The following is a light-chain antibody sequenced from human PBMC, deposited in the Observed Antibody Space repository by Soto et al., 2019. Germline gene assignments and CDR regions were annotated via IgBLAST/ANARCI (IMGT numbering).Light chain of an antibody. CDR1: QGIGVY. V-gene: IGKV1-27*01. Sequence: DIQMTQSPSSLSASLGDRVTITCRASQGIGVYLAWFQQKPGKVPKLLIYAASALQSGVPSRFSGSGSGTHFTLTISSLQPEDIATYYCQKYNSAPLTFGGGTKVDIK. J-gene: IGKJ4*01. CDR2: AAS. CDR3: QKYNSAPLT.